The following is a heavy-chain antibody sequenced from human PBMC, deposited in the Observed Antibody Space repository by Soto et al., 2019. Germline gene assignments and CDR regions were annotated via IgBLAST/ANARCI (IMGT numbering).Heavy chain of an antibody. D-gene: IGHD6-13*01. CDR2: IYNRGNT. CDR3: ARGPLTSGTIRAGTWGLNYYGGLDI. V-gene: IGHV4-61*01. CDR1: GGSVSSGRHY. Sequence: SETLSLTCSVSGGSVSSGRHYWSWIRQPPXERLEWIGYIYNRGNTKYNPSLKDRVTMSVDTSENQVSLKLSSVTTADTALYYCARGPLTSGTIRAGTWGLNYYGGLDIWGQGTTVTVSS. J-gene: IGHJ6*02.